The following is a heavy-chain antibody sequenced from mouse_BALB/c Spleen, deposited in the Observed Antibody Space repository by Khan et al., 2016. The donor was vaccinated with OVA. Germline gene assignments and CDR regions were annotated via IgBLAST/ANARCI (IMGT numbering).Heavy chain of an antibody. V-gene: IGHV1S81*02. J-gene: IGHJ2*01. CDR1: GYTFTSYW. D-gene: IGHD1-1*01. Sequence: QVQLQQSGAELVKAGASVKMSCKASGYTFTSYWMHWVKQRLGQGLEWFAETNPTNGRTYYTEKFKSKATMTVDKSSSTAYMLLSGPTFEDSAVYYCTRINKIVATYVDDWGQGTTLTVSS. CDR3: TRINKIVATYVDD. CDR2: TNPTNGRT.